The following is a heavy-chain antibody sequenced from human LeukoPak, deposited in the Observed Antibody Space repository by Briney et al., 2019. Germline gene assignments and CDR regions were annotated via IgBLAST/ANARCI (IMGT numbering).Heavy chain of an antibody. CDR1: GGSISSSSYY. CDR2: MYYSGST. V-gene: IGHV4-39*07. D-gene: IGHD3-3*01. Sequence: KPSETLSLTCTVSGGSISSSSYYWGWVRQPPGKGLEWIGSMYYSGSTYYNPSLKSRVTISVDTSKNQFSLKLSSVTAADTAVYYCARVLFEDFWSGYWVDYWGQGTLVTVSS. J-gene: IGHJ4*02. CDR3: ARVLFEDFWSGYWVDY.